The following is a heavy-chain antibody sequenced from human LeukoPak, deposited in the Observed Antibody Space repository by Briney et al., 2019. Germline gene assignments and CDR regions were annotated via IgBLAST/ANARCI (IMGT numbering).Heavy chain of an antibody. CDR1: GGSISSYY. V-gene: IGHV4-59*01. D-gene: IGHD3-3*01. CDR2: IYYSGST. CDR3: ARGQPKYAFWSGYSEVSSVRFAP. J-gene: IGHJ5*02. Sequence: SETLSLTCTVSGGSISSYYWSWIRQPPGKGLEWMGYIYYSGSTNYNPSLTSPVTISVDTSKNQFSPKLSSVTAADTPVYYCARGQPKYAFWSGYSEVSSVRFAPWGQGTLVTVHS.